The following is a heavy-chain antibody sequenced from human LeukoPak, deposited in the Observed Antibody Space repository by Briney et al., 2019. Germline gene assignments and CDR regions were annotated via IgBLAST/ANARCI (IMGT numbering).Heavy chain of an antibody. V-gene: IGHV3-48*03. CDR2: ISSSGSTI. Sequence: PGGSLRLSCAASGFTFSSYAMNWVRQAPGKGLEWVSYISSSGSTIYYADSVKGRFTISRDNAKNSLYLQMNSLRAEDTAVYYCASPEYSSGHFDYWGQGTLVTVSS. CDR1: GFTFSSYA. J-gene: IGHJ4*02. CDR3: ASPEYSSGHFDY. D-gene: IGHD6-19*01.